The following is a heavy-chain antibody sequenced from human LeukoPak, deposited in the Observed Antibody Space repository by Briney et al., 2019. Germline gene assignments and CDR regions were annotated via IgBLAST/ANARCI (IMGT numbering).Heavy chain of an antibody. D-gene: IGHD3-22*01. CDR2: IYTRGST. J-gene: IGHJ4*02. CDR1: GGSISSYY. Sequence: SETLSLTCTVSGGSISSYYWSWIRQPAGKGLEWIGRIYTRGSTNYNPSLKSRVTMSADMSKNQFSLKLSSVTAADAAVYYCAGEGHYYDSTGYYYGGEDYWGQGTLVTVSS. CDR3: AGEGHYYDSTGYYYGGEDY. V-gene: IGHV4-4*07.